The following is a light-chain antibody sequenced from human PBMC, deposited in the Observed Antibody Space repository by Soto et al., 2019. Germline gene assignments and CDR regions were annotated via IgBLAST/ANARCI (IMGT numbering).Light chain of an antibody. V-gene: IGKV1-39*01. Sequence: DIQMTQSPSSRSASVGDRVTITCRASQSSSSYLNWYQHKPGKAPKLLICAASSLQSGVPSRFSGSGSGTDFTLTISILQPEDFALYYCQQTYTSPQTFGQGTKVDI. CDR1: QSSSSY. CDR3: QQTYTSPQT. CDR2: AAS. J-gene: IGKJ1*01.